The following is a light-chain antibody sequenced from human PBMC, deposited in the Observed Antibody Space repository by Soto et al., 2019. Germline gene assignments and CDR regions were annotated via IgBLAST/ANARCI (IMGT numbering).Light chain of an antibody. V-gene: IGLV1-51*01. J-gene: IGLJ1*01. CDR3: RSWDSSLSAYV. Sequence: QSALTQPPSVSAAPGLKVTISRSGSSSNIVGNSVPWYQQLPGNAHNLLIYVDNKRHSALPDRFSVFISGTSANLGITRLXPGDEADYYCRSWDSSLSAYVFGTGTKVTVL. CDR1: SSNIVGNS. CDR2: VDN.